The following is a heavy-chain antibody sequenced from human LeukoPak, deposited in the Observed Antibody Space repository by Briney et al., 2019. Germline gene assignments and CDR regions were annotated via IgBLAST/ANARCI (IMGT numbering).Heavy chain of an antibody. CDR2: ISANNGNT. Sequence: SVKVSCKASGYTFKSYGISWVRQAPGQGLEWMGWISANNGNTNYAQKLQGRVTMTTDTSTSTAYMELRSLRSDDTAVYYCAGFLIRSSVWYFDLWGRGTLVTVSS. J-gene: IGHJ2*01. V-gene: IGHV1-18*01. CDR1: GYTFKSYG. CDR3: AGFLIRSSVWYFDL. D-gene: IGHD6-6*01.